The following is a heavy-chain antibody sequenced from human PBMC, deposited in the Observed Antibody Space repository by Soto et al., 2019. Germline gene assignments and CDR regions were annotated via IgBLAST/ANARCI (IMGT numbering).Heavy chain of an antibody. D-gene: IGHD2-15*01. J-gene: IGHJ6*02. V-gene: IGHV1-69*13. CDR3: GRYCSGGSCHTLDYYGMDV. Sequence: SVKVSCKASGGTFRNYGIGWVRQAPGQGREWMGGIIPVFGTTNYAQKFQGRVTITADESTSTAYIEVSSLRSEDTAMFYCGRYCSGGSCHTLDYYGMDVWGQGTTVTVSS. CDR1: GGTFRNYG. CDR2: IIPVFGTT.